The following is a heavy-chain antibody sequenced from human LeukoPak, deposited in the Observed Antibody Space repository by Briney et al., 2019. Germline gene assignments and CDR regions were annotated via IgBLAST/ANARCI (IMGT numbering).Heavy chain of an antibody. D-gene: IGHD2-15*01. CDR1: GFTFSSYE. Sequence: PGGSLRLSCAASGFTFSSYEMNWLRQAPGKGLEWVSAISGSGGSTYYADSVKGRFTISRDNSKNTLYLQMNSLRAEDTAVYYCAKLEDIVVVVAATGSGHAFDIWGQGTMVTVSS. V-gene: IGHV3-23*01. CDR3: AKLEDIVVVVAATGSGHAFDI. J-gene: IGHJ3*02. CDR2: ISGSGGST.